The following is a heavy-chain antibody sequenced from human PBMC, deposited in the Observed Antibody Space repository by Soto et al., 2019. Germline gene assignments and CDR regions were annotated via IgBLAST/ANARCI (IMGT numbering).Heavy chain of an antibody. CDR3: ARVLSVTLFDN. CDR1: GGSISTGGYY. J-gene: IGHJ4*02. Sequence: QVQLQESGPGLVKPSQTLSLTCTVSGGSISTGGYYWTWIRQHPGKGLEWIGYIYYSGSTYYNPSLKSRVTISVDTSKNQFSLQLSSVTAADTAVYYCARVLSVTLFDNWGQGTLVTVSS. V-gene: IGHV4-31*03. CDR2: IYYSGST. D-gene: IGHD4-17*01.